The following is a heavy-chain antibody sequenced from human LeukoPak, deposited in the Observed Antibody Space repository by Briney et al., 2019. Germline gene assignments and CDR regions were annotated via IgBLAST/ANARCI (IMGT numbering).Heavy chain of an antibody. Sequence: SETLSLTCTVSGGSITSYYWSWIRQPPGKGLEGIGFGYYVGTTNYNPSLKSRVTTSIDTSKNQFALKLNSVTAADTAIYYCARHGISRRGNDAFDIWGPGTLVTVSS. CDR2: GYYVGTT. CDR1: GGSITSYY. J-gene: IGHJ3*02. CDR3: ARHGISRRGNDAFDI. D-gene: IGHD3-16*01. V-gene: IGHV4-59*08.